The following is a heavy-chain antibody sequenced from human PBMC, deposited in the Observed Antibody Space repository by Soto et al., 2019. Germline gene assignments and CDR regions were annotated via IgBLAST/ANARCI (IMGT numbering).Heavy chain of an antibody. CDR1: GGSFSGYY. D-gene: IGHD4-17*01. CDR2: INHSGST. J-gene: IGHJ5*02. CDR3: ARVWPTLRWSNWFDP. Sequence: PSETLSLTCAVYGGSFSGYYWSWIRQPPGKGLEWIGEINHSGSTNYNPSLKSRVTISVDTSKNQFSLKLSSVTAADTAVYYCARVWPTLRWSNWFDPWGQGTLVTVSA. V-gene: IGHV4-34*01.